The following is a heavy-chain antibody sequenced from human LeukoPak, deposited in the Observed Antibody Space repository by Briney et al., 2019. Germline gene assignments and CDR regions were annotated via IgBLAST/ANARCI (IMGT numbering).Heavy chain of an antibody. D-gene: IGHD3-10*01. CDR1: GFTFSSYG. Sequence: GGSLRLPCAASGFTFSSYGMHWVRQAPGKGLEWVAFIRYDGSNKYYADSVKGRFTISRDNSKNTLYLQMNSLRAEDTAVYYCAKDRPLYGSGSYYKAYFDYWGQGTLVTVSS. J-gene: IGHJ4*02. CDR3: AKDRPLYGSGSYYKAYFDY. V-gene: IGHV3-30*02. CDR2: IRYDGSNK.